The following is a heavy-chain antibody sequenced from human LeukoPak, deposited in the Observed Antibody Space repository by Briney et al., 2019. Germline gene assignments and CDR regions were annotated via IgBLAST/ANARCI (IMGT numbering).Heavy chain of an antibody. CDR3: ARGTDGDYVDN. D-gene: IGHD4-17*01. V-gene: IGHV4-4*07. J-gene: IGHJ4*02. Sequence: SETLLLTCTVSGGSISSYYWSWIRQPAGKGLEWLGRIYSSGSANYNPSLKSRVTMSVDTSKNQFSLKLRSVTAADTAVYYCARGTDGDYVDNWGQGTLVTVSS. CDR2: IYSSGSA. CDR1: GGSISSYY.